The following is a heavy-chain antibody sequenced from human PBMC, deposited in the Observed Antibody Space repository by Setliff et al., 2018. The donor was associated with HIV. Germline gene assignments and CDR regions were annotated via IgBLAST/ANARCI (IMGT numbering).Heavy chain of an antibody. CDR1: GGSIRSSDYY. V-gene: IGHV4-39*07. D-gene: IGHD6-13*01. J-gene: IGHJ4*02. Sequence: PSETLSLTCSVSGGSIRSSDYYWSWIRPPAGKGLEWIGSVYNSGITFKNPSLKSRGTISVDRSGNQFSLRLTSVTAAETAVYYCASPASDSSTVNGADYWGQGTLVTVSS. CDR2: VYNSGIT. CDR3: ASPASDSSTVNGADY.